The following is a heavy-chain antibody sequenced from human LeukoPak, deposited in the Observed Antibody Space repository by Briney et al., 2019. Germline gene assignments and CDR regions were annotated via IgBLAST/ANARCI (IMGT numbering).Heavy chain of an antibody. CDR2: IKPDGSAQ. D-gene: IGHD2-21*01. Sequence: GGSLRLSCAASGFTFSNSWMSWVRQAPGKGLEWVATIKPDGSAQYYVDSVKGRFTISRDNAKNSLFLQINSLRAEDTAVYYCANIPNSFVPDYWGQGSLVTVSS. CDR3: ANIPNSFVPDY. V-gene: IGHV3-7*01. CDR1: GFTFSNSW. J-gene: IGHJ4*02.